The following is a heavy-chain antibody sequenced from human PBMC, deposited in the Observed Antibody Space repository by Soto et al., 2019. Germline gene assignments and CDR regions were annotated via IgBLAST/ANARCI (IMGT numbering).Heavy chain of an antibody. CDR3: ARAGWSSSWYFDY. D-gene: IGHD6-13*01. V-gene: IGHV4-59*01. J-gene: IGHJ4*02. CDR2: IFYNGIT. CDR1: DGSISNYY. Sequence: SETLSLTCTVSDGSISNYYWTWIRQPPGKGLEWIGYIFYNGITDYNPSLKSRVTISVDTSKNQFSLKVSSVTAADTAVYYCARAGWSSSWYFDYWGQGSLVTVSS.